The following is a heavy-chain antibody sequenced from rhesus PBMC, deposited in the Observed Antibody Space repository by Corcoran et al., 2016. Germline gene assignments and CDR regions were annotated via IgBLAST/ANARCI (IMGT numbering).Heavy chain of an antibody. CDR2: ISGSRGST. J-gene: IGHJ5-1*01. D-gene: IGHD2-39*02. Sequence: QLQLQETGPGLVKPSETLSLTCAVSGGSISSNWWSWIRKPPGKGLEWIGRISGSRGSTTYNPSLKSRVTISTDTSTNQLSLKLISVAAADTAVYYCASAGGRFDVWGPGVLVTVSS. CDR1: GGSISSNW. V-gene: IGHV4-173*01. CDR3: ASAGGRFDV.